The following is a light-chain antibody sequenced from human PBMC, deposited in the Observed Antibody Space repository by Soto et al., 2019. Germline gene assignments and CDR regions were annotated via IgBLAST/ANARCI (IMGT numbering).Light chain of an antibody. J-gene: IGKJ3*01. CDR2: AAS. CDR3: QKYDSAPFT. CDR1: KGISNY. V-gene: IGKV1-27*01. Sequence: DIQMTQSPSSLSASVGDRVTITCRSSKGISNYLAWYQQKPGKVPKLLIYAASTLQSGVPSRFSGSGSGTDFTLTISSLQPEDVATYYFQKYDSAPFTFGPGNKVDIQ.